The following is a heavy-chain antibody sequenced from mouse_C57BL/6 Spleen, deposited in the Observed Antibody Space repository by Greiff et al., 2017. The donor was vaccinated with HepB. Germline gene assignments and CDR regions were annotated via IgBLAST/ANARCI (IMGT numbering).Heavy chain of an antibody. Sequence: EVQLQQSGAELVKPGASVKMSCKASGYTFTSYWITWVKQRPGQGLEWIGRIDPANGNTKYAPKFQGKATITADTSSNTAYLQLSSLTSEDTAIYYCARDYGSSYGYYAMDYWGQGTSVTVSS. CDR2: IDPANGNT. V-gene: IGHV14-3*01. D-gene: IGHD1-1*01. CDR1: GYTFTSYW. CDR3: ARDYGSSYGYYAMDY. J-gene: IGHJ4*01.